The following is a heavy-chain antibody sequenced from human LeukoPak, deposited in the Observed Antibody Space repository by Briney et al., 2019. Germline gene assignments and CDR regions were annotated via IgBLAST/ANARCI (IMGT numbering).Heavy chain of an antibody. V-gene: IGHV4-4*07. J-gene: IGHJ4*02. Sequence: PSETLSVTCTVSGDSITNYYWAWIRQSAGKGLEWIGRMYSTGSTKYSPSFESRVTMPRDASKNQFSLRLNSVTAADTAIYYCARIYSRGWSLDSWGPGTLVTVSS. D-gene: IGHD6-19*01. CDR2: MYSTGST. CDR1: GDSITNYY. CDR3: ARIYSRGWSLDS.